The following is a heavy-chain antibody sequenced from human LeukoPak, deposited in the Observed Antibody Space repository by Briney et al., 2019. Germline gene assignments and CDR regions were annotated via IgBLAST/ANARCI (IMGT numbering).Heavy chain of an antibody. Sequence: PGGSLRLSCAASGFTFSSYGMHWVRQAPGKGLEWVAVISYDGSNKYYADSAKGRFTISRDNSKNTLYLQMNSLRAEDTAVYYCAKVAPYSSGWYYFDYWGQGTLVTVSS. CDR3: AKVAPYSSGWYYFDY. CDR2: ISYDGSNK. D-gene: IGHD6-19*01. V-gene: IGHV3-30*18. J-gene: IGHJ4*02. CDR1: GFTFSSYG.